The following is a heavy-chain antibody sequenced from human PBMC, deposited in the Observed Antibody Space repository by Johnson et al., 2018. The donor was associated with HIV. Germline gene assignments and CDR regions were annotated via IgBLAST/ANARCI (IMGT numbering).Heavy chain of an antibody. CDR2: ISYDGSNK. Sequence: QVQLMESGGGVVQPGRSLRLSCAASAFTFRSYSMHWVRQAPGKGLEWVAVISYDGSNKYYAASVKGRFTISRDNSKNTLYLQMNSLRAEDTAVYYCARVQWLILDAFDIWGQGAMVTVSS. CDR1: AFTFRSYS. V-gene: IGHV3-30-3*01. J-gene: IGHJ3*02. CDR3: ARVQWLILDAFDI. D-gene: IGHD6-19*01.